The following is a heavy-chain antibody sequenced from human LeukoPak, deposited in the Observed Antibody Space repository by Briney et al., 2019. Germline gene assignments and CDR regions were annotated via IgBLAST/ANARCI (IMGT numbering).Heavy chain of an antibody. V-gene: IGHV3-72*01. CDR1: GFTFSDFI. CDR2: IRRGANSYTT. Sequence: GGSLRLSCAASGFTFSDFILDWVRQAPGKGLEWVGRIRRGANSYTTEYAASVKGRFTISRDDSRNSLYLHMNSLKTEDSAVYHCSRDGGEGGNSAFDIWGQGTMVTVSS. J-gene: IGHJ3*02. CDR3: SRDGGEGGNSAFDI. D-gene: IGHD3-16*01.